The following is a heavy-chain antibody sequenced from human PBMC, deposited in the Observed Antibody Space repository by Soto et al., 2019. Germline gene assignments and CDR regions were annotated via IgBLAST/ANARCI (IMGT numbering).Heavy chain of an antibody. V-gene: IGHV3-30*03. CDR1: GFTFSSYG. CDR3: ARDSYHYDMLTAYYNFDY. Sequence: QVQLVESGGGVVQPGRSLRLSCAVSGFTFSSYGMHWVRQAPGKGLEWVAVISYDRRNIYYADSVKGRFTISRDNPKSTLYLQMNSLGAEDTAVYYCARDSYHYDMLTAYYNFDYWGQGALVTVSS. J-gene: IGHJ4*02. D-gene: IGHD3-9*01. CDR2: ISYDRRNI.